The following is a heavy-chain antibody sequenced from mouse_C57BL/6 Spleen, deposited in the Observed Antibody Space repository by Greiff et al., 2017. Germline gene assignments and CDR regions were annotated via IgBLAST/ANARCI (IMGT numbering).Heavy chain of an antibody. CDR1: GYTFTSYW. V-gene: IGHV1-50*01. CDR2: IDPSDSYT. J-gene: IGHJ1*03. Sequence: QVQLQQPGAELVKPGASVKLSCKASGYTFTSYWMQWVKQRPGQGLEWIGEIDPSDSYTNYNQKFKGKATLTVDTSSSTAYMQLSSLTSEDSAVYYCARRGGRRYFDVWGTGTTVTVSS. CDR3: ARRGGRRYFDV.